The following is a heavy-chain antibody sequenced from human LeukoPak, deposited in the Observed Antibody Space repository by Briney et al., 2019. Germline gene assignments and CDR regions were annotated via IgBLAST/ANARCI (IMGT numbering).Heavy chain of an antibody. J-gene: IGHJ4*02. CDR2: ISSSGSPI. CDR1: GFTFSDYY. CDR3: ARVLGYYGSGSPDY. D-gene: IGHD3-10*01. Sequence: GGSLRLSCAASGFTFSDYYMSWIRQAPGKGLGWGSYISSSGSPIYYADSVQGRFTISRDNAKNSLYLQMNSLSAEDTAVYYCARVLGYYGSGSPDYWGQGTLVTVSS. V-gene: IGHV3-11*04.